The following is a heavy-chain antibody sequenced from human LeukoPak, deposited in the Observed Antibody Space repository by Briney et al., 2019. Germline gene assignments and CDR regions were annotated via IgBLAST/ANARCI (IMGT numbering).Heavy chain of an antibody. CDR3: AREMGHYDSSGLDY. CDR1: GFTLSSYW. D-gene: IGHD3-22*01. Sequence: GGSRRLSCAASGFTLSSYWMHWVRRAPGKGLVWVSRINSDGSSTSYADSVKGRFTISRDNAKNMLYLQMNSLRAEDTAVYYCAREMGHYDSSGLDYWGQGTLVTVSS. J-gene: IGHJ4*02. V-gene: IGHV3-74*01. CDR2: INSDGSST.